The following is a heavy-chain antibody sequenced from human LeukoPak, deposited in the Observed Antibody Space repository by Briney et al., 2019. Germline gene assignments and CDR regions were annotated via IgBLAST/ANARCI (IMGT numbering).Heavy chain of an antibody. J-gene: IGHJ3*02. CDR3: ARAGAVGYCSSTSCYGAFDI. V-gene: IGHV3-21*01. CDR1: GFTFSSYS. Sequence: GGSLRLSCAASGFTFSSYSMNWVRQAPGKGLEWVSSISSSSSYIYCADSVKGRFTISRDNAKNSLYLQMNSLRAEDTAVYYCARAGAVGYCSSTSCYGAFDIWGQGTMVTVSS. D-gene: IGHD2-2*01. CDR2: ISSSSSYI.